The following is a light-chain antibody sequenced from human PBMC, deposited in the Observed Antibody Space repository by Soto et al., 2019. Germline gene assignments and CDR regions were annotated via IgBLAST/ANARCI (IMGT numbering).Light chain of an antibody. V-gene: IGKV1-27*01. J-gene: IGKJ4*01. CDR1: QGIDTY. CDR2: AAS. Sequence: DIQMTQSPSSLSASVGDRVTIACRASQGIDTYLAWYQQKPGRVPKLLIYAASTLQSGVPSRFSGSGSGTDFTLTISSLQPEDVATYYCQKYNSAPLTCGGGTNVEIK. CDR3: QKYNSAPLT.